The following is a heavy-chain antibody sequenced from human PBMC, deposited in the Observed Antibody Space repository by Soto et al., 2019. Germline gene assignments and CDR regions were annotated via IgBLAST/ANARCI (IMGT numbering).Heavy chain of an antibody. J-gene: IGHJ6*02. V-gene: IGHV1-18*01. CDR1: GYTFTSYG. CDR3: ARDRGYGDYYYYYGMDV. D-gene: IGHD4-17*01. CDR2: ISAYNGNT. Sequence: QVQLVQSGAEVKKPGASVKVSCKASGYTFTSYGISWVRQAPGQGLEWMGWISAYNGNTNYAQKLQSRVTMTTDTSTSTAYVELRSLKSDDTAVYYCARDRGYGDYYYYYGMDVWGQGTTVTVSS.